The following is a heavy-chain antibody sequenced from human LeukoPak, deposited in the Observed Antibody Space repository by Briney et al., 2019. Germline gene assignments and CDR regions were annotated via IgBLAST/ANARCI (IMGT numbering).Heavy chain of an antibody. D-gene: IGHD5-24*01. CDR3: ASLAGGEGYRFYYGMDV. J-gene: IGHJ6*02. Sequence: PSETLSLTCTVSGGSISSYYWSWIRQPPGKGLEWIGYIYYSGSTNYNPSLKSRVTIAVDTSKNQFSLKLSSVTAADTAVYYCASLAGGEGYRFYYGMDVWGQGTTVTVSS. CDR2: IYYSGST. CDR1: GGSISSYY. V-gene: IGHV4-59*01.